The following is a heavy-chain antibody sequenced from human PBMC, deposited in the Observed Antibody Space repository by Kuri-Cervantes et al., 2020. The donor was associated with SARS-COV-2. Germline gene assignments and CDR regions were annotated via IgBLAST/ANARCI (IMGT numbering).Heavy chain of an antibody. V-gene: IGHV1-69*06. Sequence: SVQVSCQASGGTFRSYAISWVRQAPGQGLEWMGGIIPIFGTANYAQKFQGRVTITADKSTSTAYMELSSLRSEDTAVYDCARGDGGGLLVDYYGMDVWGQGTTVTVSS. J-gene: IGHJ6*02. D-gene: IGHD2-21*01. CDR1: GGTFRSYA. CDR2: IIPIFGTA. CDR3: ARGDGGGLLVDYYGMDV.